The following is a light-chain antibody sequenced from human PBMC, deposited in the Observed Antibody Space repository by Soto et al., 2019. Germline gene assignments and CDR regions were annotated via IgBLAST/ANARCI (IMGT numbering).Light chain of an antibody. CDR1: RSNIGGNG. CDR2: TNN. CDR3: AAWEDSLNGPV. V-gene: IGLV1-44*01. J-gene: IGLJ3*02. Sequence: QPVLTQPPSASGTPGQRVTISCSGSRSNIGGNGVNWFQQLPGTAPKLVIYTNNQRPSGVPDRFSGSKSGTAASLAISGLQSEDEADYYCAAWEDSLNGPVFGGGTKLTVL.